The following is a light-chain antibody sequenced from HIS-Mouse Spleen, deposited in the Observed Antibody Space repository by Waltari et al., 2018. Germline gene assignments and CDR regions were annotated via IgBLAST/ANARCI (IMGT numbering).Light chain of an antibody. CDR2: DVS. CDR1: SSDVGGYNH. CDR3: SSYTSSSTLYV. J-gene: IGLJ1*01. Sequence: QSALTQPASVSGSPGQSITISCPGTSSDVGGYNHVSWYQQHPAKAPKLMIYDVSNRPSGVSNRFSGSKSGNTASLTISGLQAEDEADYYCSSYTSSSTLYVFGTGTKVTVL. V-gene: IGLV2-14*03.